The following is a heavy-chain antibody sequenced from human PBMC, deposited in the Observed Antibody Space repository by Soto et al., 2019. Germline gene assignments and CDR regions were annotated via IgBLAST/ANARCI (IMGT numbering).Heavy chain of an antibody. CDR1: GFTFTSSA. J-gene: IGHJ4*02. V-gene: IGHV1-58*01. D-gene: IGHD2-8*01. CDR2: IGVGSGNR. Sequence: ASVKVSCKASGFTFTSSAVQWVRQARGQRLEWIGWIGVGSGNRHYAQKFQERVTITRDMSTNTAYMGLSSLRSEDTAVYYCAALGVNFDHWGQGTLVTVSS. CDR3: AALGVNFDH.